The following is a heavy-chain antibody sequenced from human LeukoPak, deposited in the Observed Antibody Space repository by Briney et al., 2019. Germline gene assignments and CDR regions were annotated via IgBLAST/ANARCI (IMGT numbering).Heavy chain of an antibody. J-gene: IGHJ5*02. Sequence: GGSLRLSCAASGFTFSDYYMSWIRQAPGKGLEWVSYISSSGSTIYYADSVKGRFTISRDSAKNSLFLQMNSLRAEDTAVYYCARERGNNWFDPWGQGTLVTVSS. CDR1: GFTFSDYY. CDR2: ISSSGSTI. V-gene: IGHV3-11*01. CDR3: ARERGNNWFDP.